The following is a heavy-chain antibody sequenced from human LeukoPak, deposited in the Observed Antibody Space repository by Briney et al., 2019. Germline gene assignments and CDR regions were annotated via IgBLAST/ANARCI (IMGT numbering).Heavy chain of an antibody. CDR1: GFTFSTYS. V-gene: IGHV3-23*01. CDR2: ISGGGGTT. CDR3: AKLSHIAVAGSPPYY. Sequence: GGSLRLSCTASGFTFSTYSMNWVRQAPGMGLEWVSAISGGGGTTYYADSVRGRFTISRDNSENTLYLQMNSLRAEDTAVYYCAKLSHIAVAGSPPYYWGQGTLVTVSS. J-gene: IGHJ4*02. D-gene: IGHD6-19*01.